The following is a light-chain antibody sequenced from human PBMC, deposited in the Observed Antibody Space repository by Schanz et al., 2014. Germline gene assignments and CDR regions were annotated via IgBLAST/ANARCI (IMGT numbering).Light chain of an antibody. CDR2: EDS. J-gene: IGLJ3*02. V-gene: IGLV2-14*02. CDR3: SSYTSSITLV. CDR1: SSDVGSYNL. Sequence: QSALTQPASVSGSPGQSITISCTGTSSDVGSYNLVSWYQQHPGKAPKLMIYEDSKRPSGVSNRFSGSKSGNTASLTISGLQAEDEADYYCSSYTSSITLVFGGGTKLTVL.